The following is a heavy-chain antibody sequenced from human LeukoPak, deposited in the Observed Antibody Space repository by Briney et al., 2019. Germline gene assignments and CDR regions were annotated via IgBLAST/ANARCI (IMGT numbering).Heavy chain of an antibody. CDR1: GGSISSGGYY. D-gene: IGHD3-3*01. CDR2: IYYSGTT. CDR3: ARDPGRESFGVVTSNWFDP. V-gene: IGHV4-31*03. Sequence: SETLSLTCTVSGGSISSGGYYWSWIRQHPGKGLEWIGYIYYSGTTYYSPSLKSRVTISLDTSKNQFSLKLSSVTAADTAVYYCARDPGRESFGVVTSNWFDPWGQGTLVTVSS. J-gene: IGHJ5*02.